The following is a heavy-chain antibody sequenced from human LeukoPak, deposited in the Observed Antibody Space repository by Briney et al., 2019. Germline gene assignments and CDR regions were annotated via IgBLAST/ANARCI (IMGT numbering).Heavy chain of an antibody. J-gene: IGHJ3*02. CDR1: GFTFSSYG. V-gene: IGHV4-31*02. CDR3: ARDTIPGAFDI. Sequence: LRLSCAASGFTFSSYGMHWVRQHPGKGLEWIGYIYYSGSTYYNPSLKSRVTISVDTSKNQFSLKLSSVTAADTAVYYCARDTIPGAFDIWGQGTMVTVSS. D-gene: IGHD3-9*01. CDR2: IYYSGST.